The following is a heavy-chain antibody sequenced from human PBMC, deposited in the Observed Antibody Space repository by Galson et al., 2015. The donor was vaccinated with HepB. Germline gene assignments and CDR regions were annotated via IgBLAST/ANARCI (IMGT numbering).Heavy chain of an antibody. D-gene: IGHD3-10*01. J-gene: IGHJ3*02. V-gene: IGHV1-2*02. CDR1: GYTFTGYY. Sequence: SVKVSCKASGYTFTGYYMHWVRQAPGQGLEWMGWINPNSGGTNYAQKFQGRVTMTRDTSISTAYMELSRLRSDDTAVYYCASKNIWFGEPDDAFEIWGQGTMVTVSS. CDR2: INPNSGGT. CDR3: ASKNIWFGEPDDAFEI.